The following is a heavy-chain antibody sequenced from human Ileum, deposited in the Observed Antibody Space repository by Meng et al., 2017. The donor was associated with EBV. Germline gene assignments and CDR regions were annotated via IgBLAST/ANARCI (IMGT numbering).Heavy chain of an antibody. CDR1: GYTFTKNA. CDR3: ARDSGYTRSWSGDY. Sequence: VRLMQSGLKLKKPGASVKVSSKASGYTFTKNAINWVRQAPGQGLEWMGWISTNTGNPTYAQGFAGRFVFSLDTSVSTAYLQISGLKAEDTAIYYCARDSGYTRSWSGDYWGQGTLVTVSS. D-gene: IGHD6-13*01. CDR2: ISTNTGNP. J-gene: IGHJ4*02. V-gene: IGHV7-4-1*02.